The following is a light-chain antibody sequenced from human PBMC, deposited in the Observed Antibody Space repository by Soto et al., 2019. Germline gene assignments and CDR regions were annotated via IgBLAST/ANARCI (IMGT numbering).Light chain of an antibody. CDR2: GTS. CDR1: QSISSN. CDR3: QQCNDWPHT. J-gene: IGKJ2*01. Sequence: EIVMTQSPATLSVSPGERATLSCRASQSISSNLAWYQQKPGQAPRLLIYGTSTRATGIPARFSGRGSGTEFTHTISSLQSEDCAVYYCQQCNDWPHTFGQGTKLEIK. V-gene: IGKV3-15*01.